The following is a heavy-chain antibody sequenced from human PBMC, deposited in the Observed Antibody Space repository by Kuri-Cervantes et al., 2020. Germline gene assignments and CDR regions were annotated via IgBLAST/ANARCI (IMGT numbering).Heavy chain of an antibody. CDR1: GFTFDDYA. D-gene: IGHD2-21*02. CDR2: ISWNSGSI. V-gene: IGHV3-9*01. Sequence: SLKISCAASGFTFDDYAMHWVRQAPGKGLEWVSGISWNSGSIGYADSVKVRFTISRDNAKNSLYLQMNSLRAEDTAVYYCARDVAYCGGDCYSLGWYFDLWGRGTLVTVSS. CDR3: ARDVAYCGGDCYSLGWYFDL. J-gene: IGHJ2*01.